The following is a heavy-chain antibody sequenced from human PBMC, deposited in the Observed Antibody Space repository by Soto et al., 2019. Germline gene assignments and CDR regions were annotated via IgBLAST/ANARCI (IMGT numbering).Heavy chain of an antibody. J-gene: IGHJ4*02. CDR2: IYYSGST. D-gene: IGHD3-10*01. V-gene: IGHV4-61*01. CDR3: ARVGLTMVRGVIID. Sequence: QVQLQESGPGLVKPSETLSLTCTVSGGSVSSGSYYWSWIRQPPGKGLEWIGYIYYSGSTNYNPSLKSRVYISVDTSKNQFSLRLSSVTAADTAVYYCARVGLTMVRGVIIDWGQGTRVPVSS. CDR1: GGSVSSGSYY.